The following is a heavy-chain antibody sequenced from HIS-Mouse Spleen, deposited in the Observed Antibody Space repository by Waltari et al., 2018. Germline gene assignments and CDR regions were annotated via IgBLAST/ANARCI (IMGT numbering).Heavy chain of an antibody. V-gene: IGHV4-39*07. J-gene: IGHJ2*01. D-gene: IGHD6-13*01. CDR3: AREIPYSSSWYDWYFDL. CDR2: IYYSGIT. Sequence: QLQLQESGPGLVKPSETLSLTCTVSGGSISSSSYYWGWIRQPPGKGLEWVGSIYYSGITYYNPSLKSRVTISVDTSKNQFSLKLSSVTAADTAVYYCAREIPYSSSWYDWYFDLWGRDTLVTVSS. CDR1: GGSISSSSYY.